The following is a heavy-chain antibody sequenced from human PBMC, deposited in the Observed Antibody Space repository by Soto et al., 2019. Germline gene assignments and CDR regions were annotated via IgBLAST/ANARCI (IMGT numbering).Heavy chain of an antibody. D-gene: IGHD2-2*01. Sequence: QVQLQESGPGLVKPSGTLSLTCAVSGDSVSNHYWWSWVRQSPGKGLEWIGETHHSGSTHYNPSLNSRVTMSVDKSQNHFSLELTSVTAADTAVYYCARNGDCGSSSCNFGWFDPWGRGTLVTVSS. CDR3: ARNGDCGSSSCNFGWFDP. J-gene: IGHJ5*02. CDR2: THHSGST. CDR1: GDSVSNHYW. V-gene: IGHV4-4*02.